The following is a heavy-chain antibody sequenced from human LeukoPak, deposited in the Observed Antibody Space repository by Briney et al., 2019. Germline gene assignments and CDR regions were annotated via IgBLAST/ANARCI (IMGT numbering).Heavy chain of an antibody. Sequence: GGSLRLSCAASGFTFSSYWMHWVRQAPGKGLVWVSRISSDRSSTTYADSVKGRFTISRDNAKNTLFVQMNSLRAEDTAVYYCARDPVADRYGGNPPRWFDYWGQGTLVTVSS. V-gene: IGHV3-74*01. CDR3: ARDPVADRYGGNPPRWFDY. D-gene: IGHD4-23*01. CDR2: ISSDRSST. J-gene: IGHJ4*02. CDR1: GFTFSSYW.